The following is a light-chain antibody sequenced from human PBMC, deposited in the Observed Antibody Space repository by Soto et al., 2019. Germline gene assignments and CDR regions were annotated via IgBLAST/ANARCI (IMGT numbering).Light chain of an antibody. V-gene: IGLV3-1*01. CDR1: KLGDKY. CDR2: QDS. CDR3: QAWDSSTVV. Sequence: SYELTQPPSVSVAPGQTASITCTGEKLGDKYACWYQQKPGQSPVLVIYQDSKRPSGIPERFSGSNSGNTATLTISGTQDMDEDDYYGQAWDSSTVVFGGGTKLTVL. J-gene: IGLJ2*01.